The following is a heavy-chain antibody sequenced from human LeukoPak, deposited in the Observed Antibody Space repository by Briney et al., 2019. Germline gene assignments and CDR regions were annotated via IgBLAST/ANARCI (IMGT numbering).Heavy chain of an antibody. CDR1: GFTFSSYE. CDR3: ARDTFGRGIFDY. D-gene: IGHD3-16*01. J-gene: IGHJ4*02. CDR2: ISSSGSTI. Sequence: GSLRLSCAASGFTFSSYEMNWVRQAPGKGLEWVSYISSSGSTIYYADSVKGRFTISRDNAKNSLYLQMNSLRAEDTAVYYCARDTFGRGIFDYWGQGTLVTVSS. V-gene: IGHV3-48*03.